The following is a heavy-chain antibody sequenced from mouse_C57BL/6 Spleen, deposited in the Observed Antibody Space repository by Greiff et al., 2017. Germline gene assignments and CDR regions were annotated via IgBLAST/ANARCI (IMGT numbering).Heavy chain of an antibody. V-gene: IGHV5-6*01. CDR3: ARADYDRGGFAY. CDR1: GFTFSSYG. J-gene: IGHJ3*01. Sequence: EVKVVESGGDLVKPGGSLKLSCAASGFTFSSYGMSWVRQTPDKRLAWVATISSGGSYTYYPDSVKGRFTISRDNAKNTLYLQMSSLKSEDTAMYYCARADYDRGGFAYWGQGTLVTVSA. D-gene: IGHD2-4*01. CDR2: ISSGGSYT.